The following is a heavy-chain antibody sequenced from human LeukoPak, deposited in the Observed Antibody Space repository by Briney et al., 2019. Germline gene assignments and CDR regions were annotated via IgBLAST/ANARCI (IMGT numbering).Heavy chain of an antibody. Sequence: SETLSLTCTVSGDSISSDYWSWIRQPPGKGLEWIGYIYRFGNTDYNPSLMRRVTISLDTSKKQFSLNLTSVTAAHTAVYYCAGRGQRYFRDWGQGTLVTVSS. CDR2: IYRFGNT. J-gene: IGHJ1*01. CDR3: AGRGQRYFRD. CDR1: GDSISSDY. V-gene: IGHV4-4*08.